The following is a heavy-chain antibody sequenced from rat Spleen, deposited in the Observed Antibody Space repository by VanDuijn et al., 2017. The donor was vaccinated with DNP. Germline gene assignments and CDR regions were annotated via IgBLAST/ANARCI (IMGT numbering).Heavy chain of an antibody. CDR3: ASRPPPTRGPFDY. D-gene: IGHD1-4*01. Sequence: EVQLQESGPGLVKPSQSLSLTCSVTGYSITSNYWGWIRKFPGNEMEWMGYISYSGSTSYNPSHKSRLSITRDTSKNQFFLQLNSVTTEDTATYYCASRPPPTRGPFDYWGQGVTVTVSS. CDR1: GYSITSNY. CDR2: ISYSGST. V-gene: IGHV3-1*01. J-gene: IGHJ2*01.